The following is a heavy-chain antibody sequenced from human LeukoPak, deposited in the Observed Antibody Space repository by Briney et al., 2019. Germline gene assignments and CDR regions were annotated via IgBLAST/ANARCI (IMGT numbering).Heavy chain of an antibody. J-gene: IGHJ4*02. D-gene: IGHD3-9*01. CDR3: ATGGPWDLLKY. Sequence: ASVEVSCKVSGDTLTELSTHWVRQAPGKGLERMGGLDPEHGEMIYAQKLQGRVTMTEDRTPDTAYMQLSSLRSEDTAVYYCATGGPWDLLKYWGQGTLVTVSS. CDR1: GDTLTELS. V-gene: IGHV1-24*01. CDR2: LDPEHGEM.